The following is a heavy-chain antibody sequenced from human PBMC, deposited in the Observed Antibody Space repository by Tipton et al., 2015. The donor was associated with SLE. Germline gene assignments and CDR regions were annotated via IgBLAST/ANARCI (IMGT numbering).Heavy chain of an antibody. CDR2: INWNRASI. CDR3: AKAQRDAFDV. V-gene: IGHV3-9*01. J-gene: IGHJ3*01. Sequence: SLRISCAASGFPFDDYAMHWVRPIPGKGLEWVSGINWNRASIGYADSVKGRFTISRDNAKNSLYLQMNSLRAEDTALYYCAKAQRDAFDVWGQGTMVTVSS. CDR1: GFPFDDYA.